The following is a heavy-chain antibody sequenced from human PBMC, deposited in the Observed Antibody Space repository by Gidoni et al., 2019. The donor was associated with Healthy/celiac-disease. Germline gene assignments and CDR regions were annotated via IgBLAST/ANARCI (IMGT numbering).Heavy chain of an antibody. CDR1: GSTFRSYS. D-gene: IGHD1-26*01. J-gene: IGHJ3*02. CDR3: AIDLVKWGLLHAFDI. CDR2: ISSSSSYR. Sequence: EVQLVESGGGVVKPGGALRLSWSASGSTFRSYSMNWVRQAPGKGLEWVSSISSSSSYRYYADSVKGRFTHSRDNANNSLYLQMNSLRAEDTAVYYCAIDLVKWGLLHAFDIWGQGTMVTVSS. V-gene: IGHV3-21*01.